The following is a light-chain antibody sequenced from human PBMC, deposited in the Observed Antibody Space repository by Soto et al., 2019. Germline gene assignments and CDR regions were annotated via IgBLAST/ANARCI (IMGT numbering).Light chain of an antibody. CDR1: SSDVGSYNY. Sequence: QLVLTQPASVSGSPGQSITISCTGTSSDVGSYNYVSWYQQHPGKAPKLMIYDVSYRPSGVSNRFSGSKSGNTASLTISGLQAEDEADYYCCSYISSNTPVVFGGGTKLTVL. CDR2: DVS. V-gene: IGLV2-14*03. J-gene: IGLJ2*01. CDR3: CSYISSNTPVV.